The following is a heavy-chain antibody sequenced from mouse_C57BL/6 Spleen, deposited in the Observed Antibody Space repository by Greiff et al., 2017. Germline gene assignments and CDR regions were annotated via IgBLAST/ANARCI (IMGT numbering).Heavy chain of an antibody. CDR1: GYSFTSYY. J-gene: IGHJ1*03. CDR3: AREGTGYFDV. CDR2: IYPGSGNT. Sequence: QVQLKESGPELVKPGASVKISCKASGYSFTSYYIHWVKQRPGQGLEWIGWIYPGSGNTKYNEKFKGKATLTADTSSSTAYMQLSSLTSEDSAVYYCAREGTGYFDVWGTGTTVTVSS. D-gene: IGHD3-3*01. V-gene: IGHV1-66*01.